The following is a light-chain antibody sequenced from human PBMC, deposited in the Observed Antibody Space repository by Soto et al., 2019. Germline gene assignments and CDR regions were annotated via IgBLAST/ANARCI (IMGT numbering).Light chain of an antibody. CDR1: QSARSS. CDR3: QQYNNWPGT. CDR2: GAS. Sequence: EIVMTQSPATLSVSPGERATLSCRASQSARSSLAWYQQKPGQAPRLLIYGASTRATGIPARFSGSGSGTDFTLTISGLQSEDSAVYYCQQYNNWPGTFGPGTKVEI. V-gene: IGKV3-15*01. J-gene: IGKJ1*01.